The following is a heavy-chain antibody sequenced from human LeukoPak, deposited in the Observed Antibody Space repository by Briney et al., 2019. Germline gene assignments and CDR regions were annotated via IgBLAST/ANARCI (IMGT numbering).Heavy chain of an antibody. J-gene: IGHJ6*03. Sequence: GASVKVSCKASGYTFTSYDINWVRQATGQGLEWMGWMNPNSGNTGYAQKFQGRATMTRNTSISTAYMELSSLRSEDTAVYYCARGGGIVATILYYYYYYMDVWGKGTTVTVSS. CDR2: MNPNSGNT. CDR1: GYTFTSYD. V-gene: IGHV1-8*01. D-gene: IGHD5-12*01. CDR3: ARGGGIVATILYYYYYYMDV.